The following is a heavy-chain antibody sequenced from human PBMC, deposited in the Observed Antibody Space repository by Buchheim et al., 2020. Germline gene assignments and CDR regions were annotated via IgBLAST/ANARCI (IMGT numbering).Heavy chain of an antibody. CDR2: ISGCSSTI. CDR3: ARKGLLWFGEVGMDV. V-gene: IGHV3-48*02. J-gene: IGHJ6*04. D-gene: IGHD3-10*01. CDR1: GFTFSSYG. Sequence: EVQLLESGGGLVQPGGSLRLSCAASGFTFSSYGMTWVRQAPGKGLEWVSYISGCSSTIYYADSVMGRFNISRDNSTNSLYLQMNSLRDEDTAVYYCARKGLLWFGEVGMDVWGKGTT.